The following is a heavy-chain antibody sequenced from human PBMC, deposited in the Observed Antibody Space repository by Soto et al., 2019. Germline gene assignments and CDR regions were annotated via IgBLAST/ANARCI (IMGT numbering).Heavy chain of an antibody. CDR2: IGVSGGTK. J-gene: IGHJ4*01. D-gene: IGHD5-12*01. Sequence: GGPLRLSFTASGFPFRSYGMTWARRAPGKGLEWVSAIGVSGGTKYYADSVKGRINISRDNSRNTLYLQMNSLRAEDTAVYYWARNSGYDYYHSTGTELWGHGTLVRVSP. CDR3: ARNSGYDYYHSTGTEL. V-gene: IGHV3-23*01. CDR1: GFPFRSYG.